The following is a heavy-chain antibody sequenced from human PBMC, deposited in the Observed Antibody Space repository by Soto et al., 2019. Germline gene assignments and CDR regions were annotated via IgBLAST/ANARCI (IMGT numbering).Heavy chain of an antibody. CDR1: GFTFSDYY. CDR3: ARAYSDAFDI. D-gene: IGHD2-15*01. V-gene: IGHV3-11*01. Sequence: GGSLRLSCAASGFTFSDYYMTWIRQAPGKGLEWVSYISSSGTDIYYPDSVKGRFTISRDNAKNSLYLQMSSLRAEDTAVYYCARAYSDAFDIWGQGTMVTVSS. J-gene: IGHJ3*02. CDR2: ISSSGTDI.